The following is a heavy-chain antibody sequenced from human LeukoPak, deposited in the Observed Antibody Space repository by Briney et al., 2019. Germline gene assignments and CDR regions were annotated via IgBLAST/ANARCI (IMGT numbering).Heavy chain of an antibody. D-gene: IGHD6-13*01. Sequence: GGSLRLSCAASGFTFSSYAMHWVRQAPGKGLEWVAVISYDGSNKYYADSVKGRFTISRDNSKNTLYLQMNSLRAEDTAVYYCARVRQQRGFAFDIWGQGTMVTVSS. CDR3: ARVRQQRGFAFDI. CDR2: ISYDGSNK. CDR1: GFTFSSYA. J-gene: IGHJ3*02. V-gene: IGHV3-30-3*01.